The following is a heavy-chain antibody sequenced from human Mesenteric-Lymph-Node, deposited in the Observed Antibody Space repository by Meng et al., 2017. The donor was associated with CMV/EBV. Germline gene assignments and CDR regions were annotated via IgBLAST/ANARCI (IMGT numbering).Heavy chain of an antibody. CDR1: GFTFSSYE. V-gene: IGHV3-48*03. D-gene: IGHD2-2*01. CDR3: AKDQALVNRYCSSTSCHYYYYGMDV. CDR2: ISTSGSTI. Sequence: GESLKISCAASGFTFSSYEMNWVRQAPGKGLEWVSCISTSGSTIKYADSMRGRFTISRDNAKNSLYLQMNSLRAEDTAVYYCAKDQALVNRYCSSTSCHYYYYGMDVWGQGTTVTVSS. J-gene: IGHJ6*02.